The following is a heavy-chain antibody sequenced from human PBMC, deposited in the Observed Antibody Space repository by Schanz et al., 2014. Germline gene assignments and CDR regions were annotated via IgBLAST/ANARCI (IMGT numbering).Heavy chain of an antibody. D-gene: IGHD3-9*01. CDR3: ARDAADFYDILTEEDY. J-gene: IGHJ4*02. CDR1: GYTFTTYA. Sequence: QVQLVQSGAEVKKPGASVRVSCKASGYTFTTYAMSWVRQAPGQGLEWMGWINTGSGDTKYSQNFQGRVTMTTDTSTSTAYMELRSLRSDDTAVYYCARDAADFYDILTEEDYWGQGTLVTVSS. CDR2: INTGSGDT. V-gene: IGHV1-18*01.